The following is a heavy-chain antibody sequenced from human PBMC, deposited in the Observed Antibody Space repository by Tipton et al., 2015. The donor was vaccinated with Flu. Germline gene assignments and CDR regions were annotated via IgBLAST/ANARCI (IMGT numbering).Heavy chain of an antibody. V-gene: IGHV3-48*04. CDR1: GFTFSSYS. Sequence: SLRLSCAASGFTFSSYSMNWVRQAPGKGLEWVSYISSSSSTIYYADSVKGRFTISRDNAKNSLYLQMNSLRAEDTAVYYCAREVANWDDYWGQGTLVTVSS. J-gene: IGHJ4*02. D-gene: IGHD7-27*01. CDR2: ISSSSSTI. CDR3: AREVANWDDY.